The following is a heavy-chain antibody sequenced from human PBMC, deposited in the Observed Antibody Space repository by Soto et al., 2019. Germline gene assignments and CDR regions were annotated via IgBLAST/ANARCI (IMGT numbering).Heavy chain of an antibody. J-gene: IGHJ6*02. D-gene: IGHD3-10*01. V-gene: IGHV3-33*01. CDR3: ARDAGLGVNYYYYGMDV. Sequence: GGSLRLSCAASGFTFSSYGMHWVRQAPGKGLEWVAVIWYDGSNKYYADSVKGRFTISRDNSKNTLYLQMNSLRAEDTAVYYCARDAGLGVNYYYYGMDVWGQGTTVTVSS. CDR2: IWYDGSNK. CDR1: GFTFSSYG.